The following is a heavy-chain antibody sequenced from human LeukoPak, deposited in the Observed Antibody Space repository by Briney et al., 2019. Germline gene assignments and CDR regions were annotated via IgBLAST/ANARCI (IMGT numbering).Heavy chain of an antibody. Sequence: GGSLRLSCAASGFILGTYWMSWVRQAPGKGLEWVANIKQDGSEKYFVDSVKGRFTISRDNSKNTLYLQMNSLRAEDTAVYYCARDCRLNCARQPGFDSWGQGTLVTVSS. J-gene: IGHJ5*01. CDR1: GFILGTYW. V-gene: IGHV3-7*03. CDR2: IKQDGSEK. CDR3: ARDCRLNCARQPGFDS. D-gene: IGHD1-1*01.